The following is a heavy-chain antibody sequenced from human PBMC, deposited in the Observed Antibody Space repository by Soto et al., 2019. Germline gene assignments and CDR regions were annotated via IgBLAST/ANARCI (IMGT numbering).Heavy chain of an antibody. D-gene: IGHD6-19*01. CDR3: ASRSSGWYRRDYYYYGMDV. CDR1: GGSFSGYY. Sequence: PSETLSLTCAVYGGSFSGYYWSWIRQPPGKGLEWIGEINHSGSTNYNPSLKSRVTISVDTSKNQFSLKLSSVTAADTAVYYCASRSSGWYRRDYYYYGMDVWGQGTTVTVSS. V-gene: IGHV4-34*01. CDR2: INHSGST. J-gene: IGHJ6*02.